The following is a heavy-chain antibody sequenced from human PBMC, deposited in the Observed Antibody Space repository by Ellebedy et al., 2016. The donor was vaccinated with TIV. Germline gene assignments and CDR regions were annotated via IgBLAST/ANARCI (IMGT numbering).Heavy chain of an antibody. J-gene: IGHJ5*02. CDR1: GGSISSSYYY. CDR3: ARHRYSAGWFED. Sequence: MPSETLSLTCTVSGGSISSSYYYWDWFRQSPGKGLEWIGSFNYSGNTHYNPSLKGRVTFSVDASKNQFSLNLTSVTAADTAVYFCARHRYSAGWFEDWGQGTLVAVSS. D-gene: IGHD2-8*02. V-gene: IGHV4-39*01. CDR2: FNYSGNT.